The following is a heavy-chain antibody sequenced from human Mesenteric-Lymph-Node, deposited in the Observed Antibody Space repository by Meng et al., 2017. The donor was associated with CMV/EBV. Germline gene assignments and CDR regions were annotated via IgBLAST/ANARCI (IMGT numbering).Heavy chain of an antibody. V-gene: IGHV3-7*01. CDR3: ARVPQYGMGNYNWFDP. J-gene: IGHJ5*02. Sequence: GGSLRLSCAASGFTFSSYAMSWVRQAPGKGLEWVANIKEDGSQKKYVDSLKGRFTISRDNAKNSLYLQMSSLRAEDTAIYHCARVPQYGMGNYNWFDPWGQGTLVTVSS. CDR1: GFTFSSYA. CDR2: IKEDGSQK. D-gene: IGHD3-10*01.